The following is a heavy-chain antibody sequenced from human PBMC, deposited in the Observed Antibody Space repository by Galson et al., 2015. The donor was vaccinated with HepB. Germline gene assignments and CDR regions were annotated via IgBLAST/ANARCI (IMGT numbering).Heavy chain of an antibody. J-gene: IGHJ4*02. CDR3: ARSARGVVVPATRYIAY. CDR2: ISADTGDT. Sequence: SVKVSCKASGYTFTNYGINWVRQAPGQGLEWMGWISADTGDTKYAAKFQGRVLMTTDTSMAIAYMDLRNLRSDDTAVYYCARSARGVVVPATRYIAYWRQGTLVTVSS. V-gene: IGHV1-18*01. D-gene: IGHD2-15*01. CDR1: GYTFTNYG.